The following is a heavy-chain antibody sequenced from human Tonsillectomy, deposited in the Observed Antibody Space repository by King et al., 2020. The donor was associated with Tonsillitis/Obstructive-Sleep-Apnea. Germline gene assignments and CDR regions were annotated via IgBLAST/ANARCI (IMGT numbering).Heavy chain of an antibody. CDR3: ARERRMKYYMDV. CDR1: GLTFSEYG. CDR2: ISRDGSSK. D-gene: IGHD2/OR15-2a*01. J-gene: IGHJ6*03. Sequence: VQLVESGGGVVQPGRSLRLSCAASGLTFSEYGMYWVRQAPGKGLDWVAAISRDGSSKFYSDSVRGRFAISRDNSKSTLYLQLNSVTAGDTALYYCARERRMKYYMDVWGKGTTVTVSS. V-gene: IGHV3-30*03.